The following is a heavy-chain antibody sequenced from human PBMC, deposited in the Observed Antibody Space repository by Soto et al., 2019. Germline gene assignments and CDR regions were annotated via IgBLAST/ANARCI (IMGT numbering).Heavy chain of an antibody. CDR2: IYSGGST. CDR3: ARDRGYR. Sequence: QLAESGGGLVQPGGSLRLSCAASGFSVSNNYMKWVRQAPGKGLEWVSLIYSGGSTYYADSVKGRFTISRDNSKNTLFLQMNSLRVEDTAVYYCARDRGYRWGQGTMVTVSS. V-gene: IGHV3-66*01. J-gene: IGHJ3*01. D-gene: IGHD5-12*01. CDR1: GFSVSNNY.